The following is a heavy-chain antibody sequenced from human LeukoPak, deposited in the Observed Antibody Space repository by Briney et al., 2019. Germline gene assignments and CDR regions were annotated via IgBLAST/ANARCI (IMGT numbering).Heavy chain of an antibody. J-gene: IGHJ4*02. D-gene: IGHD1-14*01. CDR3: ARGPGVTDY. Sequence: ASVKVSCKASGYTFTDYYIHWVRQAPGQGLEWMGWINPSSGGTDYAQKFQDRVTMTRYTSITTAYMELSRLRSDDTAVYYCARGPGVTDYWGQGTLVTVSS. CDR1: GYTFTDYY. CDR2: INPSSGGT. V-gene: IGHV1-2*02.